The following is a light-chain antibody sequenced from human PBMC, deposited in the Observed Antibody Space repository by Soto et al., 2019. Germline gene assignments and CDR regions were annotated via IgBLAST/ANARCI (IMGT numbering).Light chain of an antibody. CDR3: AAWDDSLGGV. Sequence: QSALTQPPSASGTPGQRVTISCSGSSSNIGSNYVYWYQQLPGTAPKLLIYRNNQRPSRVPDRFSGSKSGTSASLAISGLRSEDQADYYCAAWDDSLGGVFGTGTKVTVL. CDR1: SSNIGSNY. CDR2: RNN. J-gene: IGLJ1*01. V-gene: IGLV1-47*01.